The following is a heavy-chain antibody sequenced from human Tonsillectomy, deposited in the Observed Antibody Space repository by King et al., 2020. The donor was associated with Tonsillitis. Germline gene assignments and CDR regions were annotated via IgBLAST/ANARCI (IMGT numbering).Heavy chain of an antibody. CDR2: ISYDGSNK. CDR3: AKDTNTIFGVVID. Sequence: QVQLVESGGGVVQPGRSLRLSCAASGFTFSSYGMHWVRQAPGKGLEYLAVISYDGSNKYYADSVKGRFTISRDNSKNTLYLQMNSLRAEDTAVYYGAKDTNTIFGVVIDWGQGALVTVSS. J-gene: IGHJ4*02. V-gene: IGHV3-30*18. CDR1: GFTFSSYG. D-gene: IGHD3-3*01.